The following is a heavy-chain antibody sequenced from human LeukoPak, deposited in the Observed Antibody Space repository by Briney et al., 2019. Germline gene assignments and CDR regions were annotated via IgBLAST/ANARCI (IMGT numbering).Heavy chain of an antibody. D-gene: IGHD2-21*02. Sequence: GGSLRLSCAASGFTFNIFDMHWVRQAQGKGLDWVAFLKYDGGIKDYADFVKDRFTISRDNSKNTLYLQLNSLRVEDTAVYYCARDRGDKNFDYWGQGTMVTVSS. CDR3: ARDRGDKNFDY. J-gene: IGHJ4*02. CDR1: GFTFNIFD. CDR2: LKYDGGIK. V-gene: IGHV3-30*02.